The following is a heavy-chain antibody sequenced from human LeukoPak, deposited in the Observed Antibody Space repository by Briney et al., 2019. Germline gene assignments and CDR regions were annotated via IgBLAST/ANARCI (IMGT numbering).Heavy chain of an antibody. CDR2: IIPIFGTA. V-gene: IGHV1-69*01. D-gene: IGHD3-10*01. CDR1: GGTFSSYA. Sequence: GASVKVFCKASGGTFSSYAISWERQAPGQGLEWMGGIIPIFGTANYAQKFQGRVTITADESTSTAYMELSSLRSEDTAVYYCARSIYGSGSYYFDYWGQGTLVTVSS. CDR3: ARSIYGSGSYYFDY. J-gene: IGHJ4*02.